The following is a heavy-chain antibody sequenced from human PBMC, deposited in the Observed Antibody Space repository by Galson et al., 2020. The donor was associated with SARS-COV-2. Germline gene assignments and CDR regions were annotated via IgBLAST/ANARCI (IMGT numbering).Heavy chain of an antibody. CDR1: GFTFSSYA. D-gene: IGHD3-22*01. Sequence: GGSLRLSCSASGFTFSSYAMHWVRQAPGKGLEYVSAISSTGGSTYYADSVKGRFTISRDNSKNTLYLQMSSLRAEDTAVYYCVKGYYYDSSGYYSIGFDYWGQGTLVTVSS. CDR3: VKGYYYDSSGYYSIGFDY. J-gene: IGHJ4*02. CDR2: ISSTGGST. V-gene: IGHV3-64D*06.